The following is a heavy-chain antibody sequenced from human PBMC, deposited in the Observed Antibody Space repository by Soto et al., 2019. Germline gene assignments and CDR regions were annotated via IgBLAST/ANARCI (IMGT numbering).Heavy chain of an antibody. Sequence: ASVKVSCKASGYTFTNCYIRWVRQAPGQGLEWMGVINPTGGRASYAPKFQGRVTLTRDTSTSTAYMELSSLRSDDTAVYFCSRLTTMVREINDDPFDFWGQGTLVTVSS. CDR3: SRLTTMVREINDDPFDF. V-gene: IGHV1-46*03. D-gene: IGHD3-10*01. CDR1: GYTFTNCY. CDR2: INPTGGRA. J-gene: IGHJ4*03.